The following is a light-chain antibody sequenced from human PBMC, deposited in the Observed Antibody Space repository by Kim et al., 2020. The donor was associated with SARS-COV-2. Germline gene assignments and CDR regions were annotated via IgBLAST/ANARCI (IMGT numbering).Light chain of an antibody. CDR3: QQYGSSPR. CDR2: GAS. J-gene: IGKJ4*01. Sequence: CPGERATLSCRASQSVTTNYLAWYQQKPGQTPRLLIYGASSRATGIPDRFSGSGSGTDFTLTISRLEPEDFAVYYCQQYGSSPRFGGGTKVDIK. CDR1: QSVTTNY. V-gene: IGKV3-20*01.